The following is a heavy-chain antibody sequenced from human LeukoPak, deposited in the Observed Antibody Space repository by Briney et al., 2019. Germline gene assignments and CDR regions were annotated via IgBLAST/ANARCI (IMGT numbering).Heavy chain of an antibody. V-gene: IGHV3-30*18. CDR3: AKFDSSGWSRPFDY. D-gene: IGHD6-19*01. CDR1: GFTFSSYA. Sequence: GRSLRLSCAASGFTFSSYAMHWVRQAPGKGLEWVAVMSHDGSNKYYGDSVKGRFTISRDNSKNTLYLQMNSLRAEDTAVYYCAKFDSSGWSRPFDYWGQGTLVTVSS. J-gene: IGHJ4*02. CDR2: MSHDGSNK.